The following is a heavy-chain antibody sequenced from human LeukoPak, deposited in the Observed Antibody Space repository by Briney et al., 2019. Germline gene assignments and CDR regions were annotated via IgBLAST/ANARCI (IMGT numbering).Heavy chain of an antibody. CDR1: GFTFSSYS. CDR3: ARSKNYGDPPFDY. V-gene: IGHV3-21*01. Sequence: GGSLRLSCAASGFTFSSYSMNWVCQAPGKGLEWVSSISSSSYIYYADSVKGRFTISRDNAKNSLYLQMNSLRAEDTAVYYCARSKNYGDPPFDYWGQGTLVTVSS. D-gene: IGHD4-17*01. J-gene: IGHJ4*02. CDR2: ISSSSYI.